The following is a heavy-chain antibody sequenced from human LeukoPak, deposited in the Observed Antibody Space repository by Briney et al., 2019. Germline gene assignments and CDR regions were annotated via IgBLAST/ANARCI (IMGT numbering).Heavy chain of an antibody. CDR1: GFTFSSYA. J-gene: IGHJ4*02. CDR2: ISGSGGST. CDR3: AKVPLMAEAAYSFDY. D-gene: IGHD6-19*01. Sequence: GGSLRLSCAASGFTFSSYAMSWVRQAPGKGMEWVSAISGSGGSTYYADSVKGRFTISRDNSKNTLYLQMNSLRAEDTAVYYCAKVPLMAEAAYSFDYWGQGTLVTVSS. V-gene: IGHV3-23*01.